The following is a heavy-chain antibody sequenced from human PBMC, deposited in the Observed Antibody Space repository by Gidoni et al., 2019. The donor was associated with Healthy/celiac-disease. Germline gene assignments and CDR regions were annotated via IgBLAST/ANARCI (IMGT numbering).Heavy chain of an antibody. CDR2: ISSSSSYI. V-gene: IGHV3-21*01. J-gene: IGHJ4*02. D-gene: IGHD6-13*01. Sequence: EVQLVESGGGLVKPWGSLRLSCAASGFPFSSYSMNWVRQAPGKGLEWVSSISSSSSYIYYADSVKGRFTISRDNAKNALYLQMNSLRAEDTAVYYCARDPRYSSSWSFDYWGQGTLVTVSS. CDR3: ARDPRYSSSWSFDY. CDR1: GFPFSSYS.